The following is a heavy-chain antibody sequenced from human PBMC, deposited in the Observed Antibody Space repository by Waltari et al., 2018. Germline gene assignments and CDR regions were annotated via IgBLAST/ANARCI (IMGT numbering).Heavy chain of an antibody. CDR3: ATGVGGGYLAPFNH. V-gene: IGHV1-24*01. Sequence: QVQLIQSGAEVKKPGASVKVSCKISGYTLTDLSMHWVRQAPGKGLEWMGGYEPEDRETGYAQKVQGSVTMTEGTSTDTAYMELSSLTSEDTAIYYCATGVGGGYLAPFNHWGQGTLVTVSS. CDR2: YEPEDRET. CDR1: GYTLTDLS. J-gene: IGHJ4*02. D-gene: IGHD3-22*01.